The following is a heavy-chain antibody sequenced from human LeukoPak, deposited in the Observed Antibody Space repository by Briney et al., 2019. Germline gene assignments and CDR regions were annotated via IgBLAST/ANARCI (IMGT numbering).Heavy chain of an antibody. Sequence: GGSLRLSCAASGFTFSSYRMNWVRQAPGKGLEWVANIKQDGSEKYYVDSVKGRFTISRDNAKDSLFLQMNSLRAEDTAVYYCARDTRTFDYWGQGTLVTVSS. CDR1: GFTFSSYR. J-gene: IGHJ4*02. V-gene: IGHV3-7*01. CDR3: ARDTRTFDY. CDR2: IKQDGSEK. D-gene: IGHD1-26*01.